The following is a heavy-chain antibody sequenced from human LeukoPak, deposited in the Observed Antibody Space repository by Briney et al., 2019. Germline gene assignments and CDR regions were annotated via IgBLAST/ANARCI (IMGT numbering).Heavy chain of an antibody. Sequence: SWVRQAPGKGLEWVGFIRSKAYGGTTEYAASVKGRFTISRDDSKSIAYLQMNSLKTEDTAVYYCTREQWELLDAWDYWGQGTLVTVSS. D-gene: IGHD1-26*01. J-gene: IGHJ4*02. CDR3: TREQWELLDAWDY. V-gene: IGHV3-49*02. CDR2: IRSKAYGGTT.